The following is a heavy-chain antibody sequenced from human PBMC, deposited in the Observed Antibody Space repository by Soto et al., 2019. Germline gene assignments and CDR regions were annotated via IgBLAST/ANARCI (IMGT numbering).Heavy chain of an antibody. CDR1: GGSISSDY. CDR2: IYYSGTS. J-gene: IGHJ4*02. Sequence: PSETLSLTCTVAGGSISSDYWSWIRQPPGKGLEWIGNIYYSGTSYSYPSLKGRVTMSVDTSKNQFSMRLSSVTAADTAVYYCTDMRGQWLPRDWGRGIMVTVSS. V-gene: IGHV4-59*04. D-gene: IGHD6-19*01. CDR3: TDMRGQWLPRD.